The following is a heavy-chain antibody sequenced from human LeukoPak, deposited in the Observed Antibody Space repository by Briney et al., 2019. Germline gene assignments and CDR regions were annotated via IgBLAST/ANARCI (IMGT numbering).Heavy chain of an antibody. J-gene: IGHJ4*02. V-gene: IGHV3-21*01. Sequence: PGGSLRLSCAASGFTVSSNYMSWVRQAPGKGLEWVSSISSSSSYIYYADSVKGRFTISRDNAKNSLYLQMNSLRAEDTAVYYCARPADPEMRFDYWGQGTLVTVSS. CDR3: ARPADPEMRFDY. CDR1: GFTVSSNY. CDR2: ISSSSSYI. D-gene: IGHD5-24*01.